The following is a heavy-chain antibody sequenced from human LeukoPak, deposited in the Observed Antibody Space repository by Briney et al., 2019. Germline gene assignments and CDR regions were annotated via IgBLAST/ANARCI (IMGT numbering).Heavy chain of an antibody. CDR1: GYTFTSYG. V-gene: IGHV1-18*01. J-gene: IGHJ4*02. CDR2: ISAYNGNT. D-gene: IGHD3-22*01. CDR3: ARKRVYYYDSSGFAY. Sequence: ASVKVSCKASGYTFTSYGISWVRQAPGQGLEWMGWISAYNGNTNYAQKLQGRVTMTTDTSTSTAYMELRSLRSDDTAVYYCARKRVYYYDSSGFAYGGKGPLVTVSS.